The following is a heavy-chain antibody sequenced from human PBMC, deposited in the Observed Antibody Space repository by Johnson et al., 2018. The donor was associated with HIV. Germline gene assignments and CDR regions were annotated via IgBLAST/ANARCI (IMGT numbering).Heavy chain of an antibody. Sequence: VQLVESGGDLVKAGGSLRLSCAASVSTFSDYYMSWIRQAPGKGLEWVSVIYSGGSTYYADSVKGRFTISRDNSKNTLYLQMNSLRAEDTAVYYCASVPMIVVLDGAFDIWGQGTMVTGSS. V-gene: IGHV3-66*01. J-gene: IGHJ3*02. D-gene: IGHD3-22*01. CDR3: ASVPMIVVLDGAFDI. CDR2: IYSGGST. CDR1: VSTFSDYY.